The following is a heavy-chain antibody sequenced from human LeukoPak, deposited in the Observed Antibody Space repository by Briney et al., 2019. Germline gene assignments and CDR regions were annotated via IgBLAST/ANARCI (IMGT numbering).Heavy chain of an antibody. CDR1: GFTFNNYA. Sequence: GGSLRLSCAASGFTFNNYAMSWVRQAPGTGLEWVAAISTSGSNTFYADSVKGRFTISRDNAKNSLYLQMNSLRAEDTAVYYCARILGEGRAMVRGVMDYWGQGTLVTVSS. CDR2: ISTSGSNT. D-gene: IGHD3-10*01. J-gene: IGHJ4*02. V-gene: IGHV3-21*01. CDR3: ARILGEGRAMVRGVMDY.